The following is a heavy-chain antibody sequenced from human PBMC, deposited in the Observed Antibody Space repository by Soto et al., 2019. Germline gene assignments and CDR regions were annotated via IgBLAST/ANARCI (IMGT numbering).Heavy chain of an antibody. Sequence: PSETLSLTCTVSGGSISSGGYYWSWIRQHPGKGLEWIGYIYYSGSTYYNPSLKGRVTISVDTSKNQFSLKLSSVTAADTAVYYCARGLGYCSGGSCIPSNYFDYWGQGTLVTVSS. CDR1: GGSISSGGYY. CDR3: ARGLGYCSGGSCIPSNYFDY. D-gene: IGHD2-15*01. CDR2: IYYSGST. V-gene: IGHV4-31*03. J-gene: IGHJ4*02.